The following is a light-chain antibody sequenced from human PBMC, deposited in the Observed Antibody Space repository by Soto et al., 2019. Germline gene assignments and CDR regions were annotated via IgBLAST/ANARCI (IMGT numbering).Light chain of an antibody. CDR1: STDFVSYNR. J-gene: IGLJ1*01. V-gene: IGLV2-18*02. CDR3: CSYAGSSYV. CDR2: EAS. Sequence: QSALTQPPSVSGSPGQSVTISCTGTSTDFVSYNRVSWYQQPPGTAPKLIIYEASNRPSGVPDRFSGSKSGNTASLTISGLQAADEADYYCCSYAGSSYVFGTGTKVTV.